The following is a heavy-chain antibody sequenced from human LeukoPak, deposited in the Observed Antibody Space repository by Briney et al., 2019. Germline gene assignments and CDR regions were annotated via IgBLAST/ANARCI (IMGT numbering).Heavy chain of an antibody. CDR1: GFTFSSYA. D-gene: IGHD1-26*01. J-gene: IGHJ4*02. V-gene: IGHV3-30*04. Sequence: GGSLRLSCAASGFTFSSYAMHWVRQAPGKGLEWIAVISYDGSNNYYADSVKGRFTISRDTSKSTLYLQMNSLRAEDTAVYYCARSAGATRMYFDYWGQGALVTVSS. CDR3: ARSAGATRMYFDY. CDR2: ISYDGSNN.